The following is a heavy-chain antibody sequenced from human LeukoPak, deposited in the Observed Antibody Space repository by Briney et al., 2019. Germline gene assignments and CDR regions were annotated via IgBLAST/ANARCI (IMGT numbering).Heavy chain of an antibody. CDR3: ARGPQPYDDSGSRAFDI. CDR1: GFPFRDYA. Sequence: GSLRLSCAASGFPFRDYAMHWVRQAPGKVLEYVSTISSNGDITYYAESVKGRFSISRDNSKNTLFLQLGSLRAEDMAVYYCARGPQPYDDSGSRAFDIWGQGAMVTVSS. CDR2: ISSNGDIT. D-gene: IGHD4-17*01. J-gene: IGHJ3*02. V-gene: IGHV3-64*02.